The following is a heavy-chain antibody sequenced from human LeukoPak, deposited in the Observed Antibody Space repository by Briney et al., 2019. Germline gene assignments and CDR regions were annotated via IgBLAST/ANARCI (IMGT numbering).Heavy chain of an antibody. CDR2: ISHDGNNK. J-gene: IGHJ4*02. V-gene: IGHV3-30*04. Sequence: QPGTSLRLSCAASGFTFSSYAMHWVRQAPGKGLEWVAVISHDGNNKYYADSVKARFTISRDSSTVYLQMNSLRIEDSAVYYCARGSVGTPPPFDQWGQGTLVTVSS. CDR3: ARGSVGTPPPFDQ. CDR1: GFTFSSYA. D-gene: IGHD2-15*01.